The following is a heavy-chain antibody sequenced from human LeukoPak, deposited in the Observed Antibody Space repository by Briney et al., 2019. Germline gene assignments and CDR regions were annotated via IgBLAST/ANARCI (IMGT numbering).Heavy chain of an antibody. Sequence: PGGSLRLSCAASGFTSSDYYMSWIRQAPGKGLEWVSIISGSGGTTYYADSVKGRFTISRDNSKNTLYLQMNSLRAEDTAVYYCAKAKSRSSGYYYYFDYWGQGTLVTVSS. CDR3: AKAKSRSSGYYYYFDY. CDR1: GFTSSDYY. J-gene: IGHJ4*02. V-gene: IGHV3-23*01. CDR2: ISGSGGTT. D-gene: IGHD3-22*01.